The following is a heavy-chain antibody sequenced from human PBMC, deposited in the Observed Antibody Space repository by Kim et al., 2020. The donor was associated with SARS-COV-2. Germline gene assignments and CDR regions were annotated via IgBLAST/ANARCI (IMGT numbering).Heavy chain of an antibody. CDR1: GFTFSNYW. V-gene: IGHV3-74*01. D-gene: IGHD1-26*01. J-gene: IGHJ3*02. CDR2: INSDGSST. CDR3: ARDAGGSYGDAFDI. Sequence: GGSLRLSCAASGFTFSNYWMHWVRQAPGKGPVWVSRINSDGSSTSYADSVQGRLTISRDNAKNTLSLQMNSLRAEDTAVYYCARDAGGSYGDAFDIWGQG.